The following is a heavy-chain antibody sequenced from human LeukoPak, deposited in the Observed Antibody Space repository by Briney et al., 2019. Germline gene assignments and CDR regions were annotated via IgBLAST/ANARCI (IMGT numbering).Heavy chain of an antibody. CDR1: GFTFSSYA. CDR2: ISGSGGST. J-gene: IGHJ4*02. Sequence: GGSLRLSCAASGFTFSSYAMSWVRQAPGKGLEWVSAISGSGGSTYYADSVKGRFTISRDNSKNTLYLQMNSLRAEDTAVYYCAKLYYDILTGYSPFDYWGQGTLDTVSS. D-gene: IGHD3-9*01. CDR3: AKLYYDILTGYSPFDY. V-gene: IGHV3-23*01.